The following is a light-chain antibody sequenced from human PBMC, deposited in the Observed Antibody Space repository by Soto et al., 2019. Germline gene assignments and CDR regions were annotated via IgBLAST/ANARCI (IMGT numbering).Light chain of an antibody. CDR3: AAWDNSLTGYV. CDR1: SSNIESNY. Sequence: VLTQPPSASGTPGQRVTISCSGSSSNIESNYVYWYQQVPGTAPKLLIYRNSQRPSGVPDRFSDSTSGTSASLAISGLRSEDEADYYCAAWDNSLTGYVFGTGTKVTVL. J-gene: IGLJ1*01. CDR2: RNS. V-gene: IGLV1-47*01.